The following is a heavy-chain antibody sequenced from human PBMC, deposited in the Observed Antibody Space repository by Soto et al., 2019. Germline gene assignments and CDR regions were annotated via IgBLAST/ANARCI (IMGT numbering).Heavy chain of an antibody. Sequence: GASVKVSCKASGYTFTSYGISWVRQAPGQGLEWMGWISAYNGNTNYAQKLQGRVTMTTDTFTSTAYMELRSLRSDDTAVYYCARGWCLWFGERADYYGMDVWGQGTTVTVSS. V-gene: IGHV1-18*04. D-gene: IGHD3-10*01. J-gene: IGHJ6*02. CDR2: ISAYNGNT. CDR3: ARGWCLWFGERADYYGMDV. CDR1: GYTFTSYG.